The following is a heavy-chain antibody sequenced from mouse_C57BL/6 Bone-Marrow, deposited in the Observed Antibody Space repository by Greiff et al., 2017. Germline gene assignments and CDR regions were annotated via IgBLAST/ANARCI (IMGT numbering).Heavy chain of an antibody. CDR2: IHPSDSDT. CDR3: AMQDYYGSSPYYFDY. V-gene: IGHV1-74*01. Sequence: QVQLQQPGAELVKPGASVKVSCKASGYTFTSYWMHWVKQRPGQGLEWIGRIHPSDSDTNYNQKFKGKATLTVDKSSSTAYMQLSSLTSEDSAVYYCAMQDYYGSSPYYFDYWGQGNTLTVSS. D-gene: IGHD1-1*01. CDR1: GYTFTSYW. J-gene: IGHJ2*01.